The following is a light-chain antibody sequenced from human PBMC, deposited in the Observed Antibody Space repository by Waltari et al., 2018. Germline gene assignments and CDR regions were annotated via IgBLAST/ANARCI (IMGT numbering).Light chain of an antibody. CDR3: QKYGTLPAT. CDR1: QGVSRF. V-gene: IGKV3-20*01. CDR2: EAS. Sequence: EIVLTQSPGTLSLPPGERATLSCRASQGVSRFLAWYQQKPGQAPRLLIYEASSRATDIPDRFSGSGSGTDLSRTISRLEPEDFAVYYCQKYGTLPATFGQGTKVEIK. J-gene: IGKJ1*01.